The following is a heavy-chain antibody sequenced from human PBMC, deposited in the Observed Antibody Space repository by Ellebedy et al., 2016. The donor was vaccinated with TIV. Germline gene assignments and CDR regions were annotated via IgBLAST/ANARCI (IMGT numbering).Heavy chain of an antibody. CDR1: GYTFTSYY. CDR2: INPSGGST. D-gene: IGHD3-9*01. J-gene: IGHJ6*02. Sequence: ASVKVSXXASGYTFTSYYMHWVRQAPGQGLEWMGIINPSGGSTSYAQKFQGRVTMTRDTSTSTAYMELSSLRSEDTAVYYCARARSGPQWGNHGSYILTGYGSTRINYGMDVWGQGTTVTVSS. CDR3: ARARSGPQWGNHGSYILTGYGSTRINYGMDV. V-gene: IGHV1-46*01.